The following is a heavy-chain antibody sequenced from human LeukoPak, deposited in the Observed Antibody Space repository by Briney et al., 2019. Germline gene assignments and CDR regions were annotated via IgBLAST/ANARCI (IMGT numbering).Heavy chain of an antibody. CDR2: INPSGGST. Sequence: ASVKVSCKASGYTFTGYYMHWVRQAPGQGLEWMGIINPSGGSTSYAQKFQGRVTMTRDTSTSTVYMELSSLRSEDTAVYYCARDIAPGYYFDYWGQGTLVTVSS. V-gene: IGHV1-46*01. J-gene: IGHJ4*02. CDR3: ARDIAPGYYFDY. D-gene: IGHD6-13*01. CDR1: GYTFTGYY.